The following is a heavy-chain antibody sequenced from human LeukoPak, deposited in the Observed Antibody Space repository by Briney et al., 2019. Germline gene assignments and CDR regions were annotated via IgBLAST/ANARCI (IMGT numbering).Heavy chain of an antibody. Sequence: SETLSLTCAVSGVSISSSNWWSWVRQPPGKGLEWIGEIYHSGSTNYNPSLKSRVTISVDKSKNQFSLKLSSVTAADTAVYYCARAGRYCSGGSCYSFDYWGQGTLVAVSS. CDR1: GVSISSSNW. V-gene: IGHV4-4*02. D-gene: IGHD2-15*01. CDR2: IYHSGST. J-gene: IGHJ4*02. CDR3: ARAGRYCSGGSCYSFDY.